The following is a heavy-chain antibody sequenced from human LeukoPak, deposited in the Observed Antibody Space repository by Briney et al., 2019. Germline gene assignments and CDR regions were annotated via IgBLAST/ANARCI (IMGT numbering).Heavy chain of an antibody. CDR3: ARQQYYYYMDV. J-gene: IGHJ6*03. Sequence: SETLSLTCTVSGGSIGSYYWSWIRQPPGKGLEWIGYIYTSGSSNYNPSLKSRVTISVDTSKNQFSLKLSSVTAADTAVYYCARQQYYYYMDVWGKGTTVTVSS. V-gene: IGHV4-4*09. CDR1: GGSIGSYY. CDR2: IYTSGSS. D-gene: IGHD1/OR15-1a*01.